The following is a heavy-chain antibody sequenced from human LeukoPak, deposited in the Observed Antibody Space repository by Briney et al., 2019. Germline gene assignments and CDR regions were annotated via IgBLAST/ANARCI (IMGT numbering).Heavy chain of an antibody. CDR2: IYHSGST. D-gene: IGHD6-13*01. J-gene: IGHJ5*02. V-gene: IGHV4-38-2*02. CDR1: GYSISSGYY. Sequence: SETLSLTCTVSGYSISSGYYWGSIRQPPGKGLEWIGSIYHSGSTYYNPSLQSRVTISVGTSKKQFSLKLSSVTAADTAVYYCARYSSTSGWFDPWGQGTLVTVSS. CDR3: ARYSSTSGWFDP.